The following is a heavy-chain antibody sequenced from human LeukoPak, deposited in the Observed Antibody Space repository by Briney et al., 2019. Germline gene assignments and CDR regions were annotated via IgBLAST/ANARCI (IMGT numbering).Heavy chain of an antibody. J-gene: IGHJ4*02. CDR2: TWYDGSNK. CDR1: GFNFGSYA. Sequence: PGGSLRLSCAASGFNFGSYAMHWVRQAPDKGLQRVAVTWYDGSNKYYADSVKGRFTISRDNSKSTVFLQMNSLRIEDTGVYYCARGAHYGGNSPDYWGQGTLVTVSS. V-gene: IGHV3-30*04. D-gene: IGHD4-23*01. CDR3: ARGAHYGGNSPDY.